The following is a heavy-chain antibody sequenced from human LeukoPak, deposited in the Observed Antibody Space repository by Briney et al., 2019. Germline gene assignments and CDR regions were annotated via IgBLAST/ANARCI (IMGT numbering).Heavy chain of an antibody. D-gene: IGHD5-12*01. V-gene: IGHV3-53*01. CDR1: GFTVSSNY. CDR3: ARCVMGDSGYDLDY. Sequence: PGGSLRLSCAASGFTVSSNYMSWVRQAPGNGLEWVSVIYSGGSTYYADSVKGRFTISRDNSKNTLYLQMNSLRAEDTAVYYCARCVMGDSGYDLDYWGQGTLVTVSS. CDR2: IYSGGST. J-gene: IGHJ4*02.